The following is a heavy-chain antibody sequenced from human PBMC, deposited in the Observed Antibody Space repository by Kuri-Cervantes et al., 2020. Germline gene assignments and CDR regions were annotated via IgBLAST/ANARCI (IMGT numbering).Heavy chain of an antibody. J-gene: IGHJ6*02. Sequence: GESLNISCAASGFTFSSYGMHWVRQAPGKGLEWVSSISSSSSYIYYADSVKGRFTISRDNAKNSLYLQMNSLRAEDTAVYYCAKYYCGGDCYGMDVWGQGTTVTVAS. CDR1: GFTFSSYG. CDR2: ISSSSSYI. D-gene: IGHD2-21*01. CDR3: AKYYCGGDCYGMDV. V-gene: IGHV3-21*01.